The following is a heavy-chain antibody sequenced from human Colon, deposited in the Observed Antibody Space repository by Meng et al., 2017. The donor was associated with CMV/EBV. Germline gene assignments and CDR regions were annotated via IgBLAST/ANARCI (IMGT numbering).Heavy chain of an antibody. CDR1: GFSFSESG. D-gene: IGHD3-3*01. CDR3: SNGLLGVQGH. CDR2: IDTTNH. Sequence: VRLVECGGGGGQPGGSLRLFCGASGFSFSESGIHWLRQAPGKGLEWVSFIDTTNHYYADSVKGRFTISRDDSKRMVYLQMNNLKTEDTAMYFCSNGLLGVQGHWGQGTLVTVSS. J-gene: IGHJ4*02. V-gene: IGHV3-30*02.